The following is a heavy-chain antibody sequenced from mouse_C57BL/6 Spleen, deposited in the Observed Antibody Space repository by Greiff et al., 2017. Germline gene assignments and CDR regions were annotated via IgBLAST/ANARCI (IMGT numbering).Heavy chain of an antibody. CDR3: ARRESY. V-gene: IGHV1-85*01. Sequence: QVQLQQSGPELVKPGASVKLSCKASGYTFTSYDINWVKQRPGQGLEWNGWIYPRDGSTKYNEKFKGKATLTVDTSSSTAYMELHSLTSEDSAVYFCARRESYWGQGTSVTVSS. CDR2: IYPRDGST. J-gene: IGHJ4*01. CDR1: GYTFTSYD.